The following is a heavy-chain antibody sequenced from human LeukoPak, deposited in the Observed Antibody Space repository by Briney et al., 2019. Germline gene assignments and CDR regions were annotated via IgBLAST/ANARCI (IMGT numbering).Heavy chain of an antibody. V-gene: IGHV3-21*01. CDR1: GFTFSSYS. D-gene: IGHD2/OR15-2a*01. CDR3: ARWVSSYYYMDV. Sequence: GESLKISCAASGFTFSSYSMNWVRQAPGKGLEWVSSISSSSSYIYYADSVKGRFTISRDNAKNSLYLQMNSLRAEDTAVYYCARWVSSYYYMDVWGKGTTVTVSS. J-gene: IGHJ6*03. CDR2: ISSSSSYI.